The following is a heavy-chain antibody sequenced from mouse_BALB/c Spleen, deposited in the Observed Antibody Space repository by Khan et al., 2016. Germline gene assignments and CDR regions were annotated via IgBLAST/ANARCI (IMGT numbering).Heavy chain of an antibody. V-gene: IGHV1-69*02. CDR3: TRGTGYFDY. J-gene: IGHJ2*01. Sequence: QVQLQQPGAELVRPGASVKLSCKASGYTFTSFWINWVKQRPGQGLEWIGHIYPSDSYTDYNQKFKDRATLTVDKSSNTAYMQLNSPTSEDSAVYYCTRGTGYFDYWGQGTTLTVS. D-gene: IGHD3-3*01. CDR2: IYPSDSYT. CDR1: GYTFTSFW.